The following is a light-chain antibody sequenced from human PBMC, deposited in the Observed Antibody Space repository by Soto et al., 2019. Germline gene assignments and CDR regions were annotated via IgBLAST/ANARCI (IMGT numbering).Light chain of an antibody. J-gene: IGLJ1*01. Sequence: QSALTQPASVSGSPGQSITISCTGTSSDVGGYNYVSWYQQHPGKAHKLMISDVSNRPSGVSNRFSGSKSGNTASLTISWLQAEDEADYYCSSYTSSSTLLYVFGTGTKLTVL. CDR2: DVS. V-gene: IGLV2-14*01. CDR1: SSDVGGYNY. CDR3: SSYTSSSTLLYV.